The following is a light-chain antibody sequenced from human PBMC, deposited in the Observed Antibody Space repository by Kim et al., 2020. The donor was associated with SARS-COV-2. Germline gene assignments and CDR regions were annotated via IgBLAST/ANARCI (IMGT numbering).Light chain of an antibody. CDR2: EDI. V-gene: IGLV3-1*01. CDR1: NLGDKN. J-gene: IGLJ2*01. Sequence: SVSPGQAAIITCSGNNLGDKNVYWNQQRRGQSPLLVIYEDIKRPSGIPERVSGSNSGNTATLTISGTQAMDEADYYCQAWDSSTVVFGRGTKLTVL. CDR3: QAWDSSTVV.